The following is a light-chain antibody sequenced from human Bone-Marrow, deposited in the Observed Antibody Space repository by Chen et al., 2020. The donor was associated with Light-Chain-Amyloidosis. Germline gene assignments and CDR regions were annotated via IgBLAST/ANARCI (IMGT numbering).Light chain of an antibody. V-gene: IGKV1-5*03. J-gene: IGKJ1*01. CDR1: QSISTW. Sequence: DIQMNQSPSARSASVGDRVTITCRASQSISTWLAWYQQKPGNAPKLLIHKASTLESGVPSRFSGSGSGTECTLTISSLQPDDFATYYCQQYKSSLWTFGQGTKVAV. CDR2: KAS. CDR3: QQYKSSLWT.